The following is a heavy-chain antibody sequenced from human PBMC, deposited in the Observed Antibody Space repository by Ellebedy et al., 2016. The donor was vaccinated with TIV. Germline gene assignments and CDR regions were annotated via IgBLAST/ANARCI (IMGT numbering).Heavy chain of an antibody. CDR2: IYHIGTT. Sequence: SETLSLTXTVSGGSINNGGSSWTWIRRPPGKGLEWIGYIYHIGTTSYNPSLRSRVTISVDRSKDQFSLEMTSVTAADTAVYFCARADWNKKIDYWGQGTLVTVSS. J-gene: IGHJ4*02. CDR1: GGSINNGGSS. D-gene: IGHD1/OR15-1a*01. CDR3: ARADWNKKIDY. V-gene: IGHV4-30-2*01.